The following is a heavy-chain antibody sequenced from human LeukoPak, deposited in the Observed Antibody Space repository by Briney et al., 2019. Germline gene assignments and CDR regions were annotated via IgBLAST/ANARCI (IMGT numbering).Heavy chain of an antibody. D-gene: IGHD2-15*01. CDR1: GFTFSSYG. CDR3: AKDSGGYQSYYYYYGMDV. Sequence: GGSLRLSCAASGFTFSSYGMHWVRQAPGKGLEWVAVISYDGSNKYYADSVKGRFTISRDNSKNTLYLQMNSLRAEDTAVYYCAKDSGGYQSYYYYYGMDVWGQGTTVTVSS. CDR2: ISYDGSNK. J-gene: IGHJ6*02. V-gene: IGHV3-30*18.